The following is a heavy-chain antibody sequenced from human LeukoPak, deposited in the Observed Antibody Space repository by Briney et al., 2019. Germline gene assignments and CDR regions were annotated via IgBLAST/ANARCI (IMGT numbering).Heavy chain of an antibody. Sequence: SETLSLTCTVSGGSISNYYWSWIRQPPGKGLEWIGYIYYSGSTNYNPSLKSRVTISVDTSKNQFSLKLSSVTAADTAVYYCARPTLVVNAFDIWGQGTMVTVSS. V-gene: IGHV4-59*12. D-gene: IGHD3-22*01. CDR2: IYYSGST. CDR1: GGSISNYY. J-gene: IGHJ3*02. CDR3: ARPTLVVNAFDI.